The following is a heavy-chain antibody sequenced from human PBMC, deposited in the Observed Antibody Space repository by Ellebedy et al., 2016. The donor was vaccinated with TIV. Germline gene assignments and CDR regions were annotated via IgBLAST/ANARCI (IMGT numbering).Heavy chain of an antibody. V-gene: IGHV4-34*01. CDR1: GGSFTGYF. CDR3: ARARGQYLYGSGSYFTN. CDR2: VNPSGTT. J-gene: IGHJ4*02. D-gene: IGHD3-10*01. Sequence: MPSETLSLTCAVYGGSFTGYFWSRIRQPPEKGLEWIGEVNPSGTTNDNPSLKSRVTISVDTPKKQFYLRLTSVTAADTAVYYCARARGQYLYGSGSYFTNWGQGEMVTVSS.